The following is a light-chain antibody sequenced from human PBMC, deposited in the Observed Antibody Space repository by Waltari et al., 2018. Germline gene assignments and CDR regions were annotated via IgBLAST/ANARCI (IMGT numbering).Light chain of an antibody. CDR2: GVR. CDR3: SSYRSSSTLEL. Sequence: YQRKPGKAPERRIYGVRRRASGVSKRFCGSKSGNAASRTISGLQAEDEAEYYCSSYRSSSTLELFGGGTSLTVL. J-gene: IGLJ2*01. V-gene: IGLV2-14*04.